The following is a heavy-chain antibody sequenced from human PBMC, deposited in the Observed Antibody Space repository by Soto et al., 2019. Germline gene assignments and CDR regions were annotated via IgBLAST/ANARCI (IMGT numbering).Heavy chain of an antibody. D-gene: IGHD6-19*01. CDR3: ARRHLAVAVSPWFDP. J-gene: IGHJ5*02. CDR1: GLSITDSEMG. V-gene: IGHV2-26*01. Sequence: QVTLKESGPVLVKPTETLTLRCTVSGLSITDSEMGVSWIRQPPGQPLEWLAHIDSSGEQSYSTFLKSRLAISKDTSKSQIVLTMTNMDPADTATYYCARRHLAVAVSPWFDPWGQGIPVTVSS. CDR2: IDSSGEQ.